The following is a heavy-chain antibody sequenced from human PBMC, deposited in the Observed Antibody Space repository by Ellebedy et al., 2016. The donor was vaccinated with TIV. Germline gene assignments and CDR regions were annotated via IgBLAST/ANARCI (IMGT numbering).Heavy chain of an antibody. Sequence: GGSLRLSWAVSGFNVSTNYMTWVRQAPGRGLEWVSILNSGGATDYADSVKGRFIISRDDVKNTLHLQMFRLRAEDTAIYYCARERRYCGNECYLYYYYGMDVWGQGTTVTVSS. CDR1: GFNVSTNY. J-gene: IGHJ6*02. CDR2: LNSGGAT. CDR3: ARERRYCGNECYLYYYYGMDV. D-gene: IGHD2-21*01. V-gene: IGHV3-66*01.